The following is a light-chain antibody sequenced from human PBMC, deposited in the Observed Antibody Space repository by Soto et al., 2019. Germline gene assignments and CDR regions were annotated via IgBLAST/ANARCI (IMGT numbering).Light chain of an antibody. CDR1: SSNIGAGYD. CDR2: GNS. Sequence: QAVVTQPPSVSGAPGQRVTISCTGSSSNIGAGYDVHWYQQLPGTAPKLLIYGNSNRPSGVPDRFSGSKSGTSASLAITGLQAEDDADYYCQSYDSSLSQVFGTGTKVTVL. CDR3: QSYDSSLSQV. V-gene: IGLV1-40*01. J-gene: IGLJ1*01.